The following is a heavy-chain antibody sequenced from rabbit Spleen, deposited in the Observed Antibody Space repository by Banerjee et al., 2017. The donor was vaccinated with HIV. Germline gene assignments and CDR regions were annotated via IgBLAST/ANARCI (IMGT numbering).Heavy chain of an antibody. CDR2: IYAGSSGST. Sequence: QEQLVESGGGLVQPEGSLTLTCTASGFSFSSTYWICWVRQAPGKGLEWIACIYAGSSGSTYYASWAKGRFTISKTSSTTVTLQMTSLTVADTATYFCARDTSSSFSSYGMDLWGQGTLVTVS. D-gene: IGHD1-1*01. J-gene: IGHJ6*01. CDR3: ARDTSSSFSSYGMDL. CDR1: GFSFSSTYW. V-gene: IGHV1S45*01.